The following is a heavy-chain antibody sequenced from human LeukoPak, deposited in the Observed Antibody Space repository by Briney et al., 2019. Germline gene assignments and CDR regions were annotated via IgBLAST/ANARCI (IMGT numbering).Heavy chain of an antibody. D-gene: IGHD4-17*01. CDR2: IYTSGSS. CDR3: ARDYGDFLDY. V-gene: IGHV4-4*07. Sequence: SETLSLTCTVSGVSISSYYWSWIRQPAGKGLEWIGRIYTSGSSIYYPSLKSRVTMSVDTSKSQFSLNLSSVPAADTAVYYCARDYGDFLDYWGQGTLVTVSS. J-gene: IGHJ4*02. CDR1: GVSISSYY.